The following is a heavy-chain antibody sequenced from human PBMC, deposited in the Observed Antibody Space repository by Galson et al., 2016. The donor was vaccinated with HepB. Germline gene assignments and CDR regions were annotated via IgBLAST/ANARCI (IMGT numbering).Heavy chain of an antibody. CDR3: AKRHEYCPPVGCSVDS. D-gene: IGHD2/OR15-2a*01. CDR1: GFTFSNRG. CDR2: DSMDGRRK. J-gene: IGHJ4*02. Sequence: SLRLSCAASGFTFSNRGMHWVRQAPGKGLEWVAADSMDGRRKFYADSVKGRFTISRDNSNNMLFLQMSSLRVDDTAFYYCAKRHEYCPPVGCSVDSWGQGTLVSVSS. V-gene: IGHV3-30*18.